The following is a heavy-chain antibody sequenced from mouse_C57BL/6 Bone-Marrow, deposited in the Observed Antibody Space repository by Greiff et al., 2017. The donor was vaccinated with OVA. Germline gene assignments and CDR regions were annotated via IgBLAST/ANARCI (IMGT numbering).Heavy chain of an antibody. J-gene: IGHJ2*01. D-gene: IGHD1-1*01. CDR2: IYWDDDK. CDR1: GFSLSTSGMG. Sequence: QVTLKESGPGILQSSQTLSLTCSFSGFSLSTSGMGVSWIRQPSGKGLEWLAHIYWDDDKRYNPSLKSRLTISKDTSRNQVFLKITSVDTADTATYYCARSHYYGSSYDLDYWGQGTTLTVSS. V-gene: IGHV8-12*01. CDR3: ARSHYYGSSYDLDY.